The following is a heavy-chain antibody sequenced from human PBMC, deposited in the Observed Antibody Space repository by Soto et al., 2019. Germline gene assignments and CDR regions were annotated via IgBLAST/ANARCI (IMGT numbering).Heavy chain of an antibody. V-gene: IGHV1-69*01. D-gene: IGHD3-3*01. Sequence: QVQLVQSGAEVKKPGSSVKVSCKASGGTFSSYAISWVRQAPGQGLEWMGGIIPIFGTANYAQKFQGRVTITADESTSRAYKELSRLRSEDTAVYYCARVSVTICGVVTRNWFGPCGQGTLVTVSS. J-gene: IGHJ5*02. CDR2: IIPIFGTA. CDR1: GGTFSSYA. CDR3: ARVSVTICGVVTRNWFGP.